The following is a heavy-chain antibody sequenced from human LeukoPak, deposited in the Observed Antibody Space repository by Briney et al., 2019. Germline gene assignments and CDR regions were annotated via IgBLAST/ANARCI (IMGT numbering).Heavy chain of an antibody. CDR3: ARAGMATITTYFDY. J-gene: IGHJ4*02. V-gene: IGHV4-59*01. CDR2: IYYSGST. CDR1: GGSISSYY. D-gene: IGHD5-24*01. Sequence: SETLSLTCTVSGGSISSYYWSLIRQPPGKGLEWIGYIYYSGSTNYNPSLKSRVTLSVDTSKNQFSLKLSSVTAADTAVYYCARAGMATITTYFDYWGQGTLVTVSS.